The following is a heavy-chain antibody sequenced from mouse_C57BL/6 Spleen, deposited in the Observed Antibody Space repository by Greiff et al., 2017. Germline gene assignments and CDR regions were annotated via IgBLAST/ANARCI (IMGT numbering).Heavy chain of an antibody. V-gene: IGHV1-82*01. Sequence: QVQLQQSGPELVKPGASVKISCKASGYAFSSSWLTWVKQRPGKGLEWIGRIYPGDGDTNYNEQFKGKATLTADKSSSTAYMQRSSLTSEDSAVYCGARGGRQDCGDYWGQGTTLTVSS. J-gene: IGHJ2*01. CDR2: IYPGDGDT. CDR3: ARGGRQDCGDY. D-gene: IGHD3-2*01. CDR1: GYAFSSSW.